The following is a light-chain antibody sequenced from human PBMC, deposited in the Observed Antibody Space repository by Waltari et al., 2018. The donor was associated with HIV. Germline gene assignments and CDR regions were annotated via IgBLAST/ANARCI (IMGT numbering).Light chain of an antibody. V-gene: IGLV2-14*03. Sequence: QSALTQPASVSGSPGQSIIISCTGTSSDIGGSTSVSCYQHHPGEAPKLIIYDVTERPTGISNRFSGSKSGNTASLTISGLQTEDEADFYCSSYITGSPFVFGGGTKVTVL. J-gene: IGLJ2*01. CDR2: DVT. CDR1: SSDIGGSTS. CDR3: SSYITGSPFV.